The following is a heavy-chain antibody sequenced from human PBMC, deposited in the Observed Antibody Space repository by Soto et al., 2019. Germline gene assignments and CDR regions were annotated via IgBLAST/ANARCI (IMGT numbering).Heavy chain of an antibody. D-gene: IGHD5-12*01. CDR2: IFSNDEK. J-gene: IGHJ4*02. V-gene: IGHV2-26*01. Sequence: SGPTLVNPTETLTLTCTVSGFSLSNARMGVSWIRQPPGKALEWLAHIFSNDEKSYSTSLKSRLTISKDTSKSQVVLTMTNMDPVDTATYYCARMWAPTEVATGFDYWGQGTLVTVSS. CDR1: GFSLSNARMG. CDR3: ARMWAPTEVATGFDY.